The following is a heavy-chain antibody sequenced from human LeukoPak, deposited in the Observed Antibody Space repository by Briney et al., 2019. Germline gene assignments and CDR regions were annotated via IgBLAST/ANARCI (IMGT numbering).Heavy chain of an antibody. CDR3: ARDSYYYDSSGYYRTAYDY. CDR2: ISYDGSNK. CDR1: GFTFSSYA. V-gene: IGHV3-30*04. D-gene: IGHD3-22*01. J-gene: IGHJ4*02. Sequence: GGSLRLSCAAPGFTFSSYAMHWVRQAPGKGLEWVAVISYDGSNKYYADSVKGRFTISRDNSKNTLYLQMNSLRAEDTAVYYCARDSYYYDSSGYYRTAYDYWGQGTLVTVSS.